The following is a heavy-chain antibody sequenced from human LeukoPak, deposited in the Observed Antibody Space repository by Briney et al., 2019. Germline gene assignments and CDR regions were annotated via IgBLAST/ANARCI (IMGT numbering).Heavy chain of an antibody. Sequence: PGGSLRLSCAASGFTFSSYGMHWVRQAPGKGLEWVAVISYDGSNKYYADSVKGQFTISRDNSKNTLYLQMNSLRAEDTAVYYCAKNYDSSGYYSYFDYWGQGTLVTVSS. CDR2: ISYDGSNK. V-gene: IGHV3-30*18. CDR3: AKNYDSSGYYSYFDY. D-gene: IGHD3-22*01. J-gene: IGHJ4*02. CDR1: GFTFSSYG.